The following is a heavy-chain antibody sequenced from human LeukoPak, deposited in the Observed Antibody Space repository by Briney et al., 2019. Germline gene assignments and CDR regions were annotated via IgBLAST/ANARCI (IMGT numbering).Heavy chain of an antibody. CDR1: GGSISSHY. D-gene: IGHD2-2*01. CDR3: ARVAVQDIVVARPRGWFDP. V-gene: IGHV4-59*11. Sequence: PSETLSLTCTVSGGSISSHYWSWIRQPPGKGLEWIGYTYYSGSTNYNPSLKSRVTISVDTSKNQFSLKLTSVTAADTAVYYCARVAVQDIVVARPRGWFDPWGQGTLVTVSS. CDR2: TYYSGST. J-gene: IGHJ5*02.